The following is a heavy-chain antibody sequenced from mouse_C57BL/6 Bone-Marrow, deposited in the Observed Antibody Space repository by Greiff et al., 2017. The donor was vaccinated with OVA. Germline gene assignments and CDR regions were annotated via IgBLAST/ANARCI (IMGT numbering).Heavy chain of an antibody. V-gene: IGHV1-26*01. J-gene: IGHJ2*01. CDR2: INPNNGGT. CDR1: GYTFTDYY. D-gene: IGHD1-1*01. CDR3: ARCCGSSPVDY. Sequence: VQLQQSGPELVKPGASVKISCKASGYTFTDYYMNWVKQSHGKSLEWIGDINPNNGGTSYNQKFKGKATLTVDKSSSTAYMELRSLTSEDSAVYYGARCCGSSPVDYWGQGTALPVSA.